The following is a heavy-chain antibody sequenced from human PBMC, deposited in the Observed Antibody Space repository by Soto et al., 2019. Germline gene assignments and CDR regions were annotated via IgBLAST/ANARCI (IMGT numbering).Heavy chain of an antibody. CDR3: AREGARTVIGNGIVNYYHYGMAV. Sequence: SETLSLACTVSGGSVSSGSYYWSWIRQPPGKGLEWIGYIYYSGSTNYNPSLKSRVTISVDTSKNQFSLKLSSVTAADTAVYFCAREGARTVIGNGIVNYYHYGMAVWGQGTAVTVSS. CDR1: GGSVSSGSYY. D-gene: IGHD4-17*01. CDR2: IYYSGST. V-gene: IGHV4-61*01. J-gene: IGHJ6*02.